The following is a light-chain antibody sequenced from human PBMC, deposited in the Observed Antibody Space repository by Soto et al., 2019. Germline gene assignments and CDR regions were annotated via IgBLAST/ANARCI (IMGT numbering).Light chain of an antibody. CDR2: DAS. J-gene: IGKJ1*01. V-gene: IGKV3-15*01. CDR3: QQYNNWPRT. Sequence: EVVMTQSPATLSVSPGERATLSCRASQSFSSNLAWYQQKPGQAPRLLIYDASTRATGIPARFSGSGSGTEFTLTISSLQSEDFAVYYCQQYNNWPRTFGQGTKVEIK. CDR1: QSFSSN.